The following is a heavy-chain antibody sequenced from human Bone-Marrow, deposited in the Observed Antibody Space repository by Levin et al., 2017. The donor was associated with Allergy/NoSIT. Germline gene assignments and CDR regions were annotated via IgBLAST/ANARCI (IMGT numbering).Heavy chain of an antibody. J-gene: IGHJ6*02. Sequence: SETLSLTCTVSGGSISSYYWSWIRQPPGKGLEWIGYIYYSGSTNYNPSLKSRVTISVDTSKNQFSLKLSSVTAADTAVYYCAADNSSGWYGSYYDYGMDVWGQGTTVTVSS. CDR3: AADNSSGWYGSYYDYGMDV. V-gene: IGHV4-59*01. CDR2: IYYSGST. D-gene: IGHD6-19*01. CDR1: GGSISSYY.